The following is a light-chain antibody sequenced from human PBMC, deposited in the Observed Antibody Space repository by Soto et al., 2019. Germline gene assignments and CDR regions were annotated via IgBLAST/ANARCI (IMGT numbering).Light chain of an antibody. CDR1: QSISSY. Sequence: DIQMTQSPSSLSASVGDRVTITCRASQSISSYLNWYQQKPGKAPKLLIYAASSLQSGVPSRFSGSGSGTDVTHTISSLQPEDFASYYCQQSYSTPKFGQGTKVEIK. J-gene: IGKJ1*01. V-gene: IGKV1-39*01. CDR3: QQSYSTPK. CDR2: AAS.